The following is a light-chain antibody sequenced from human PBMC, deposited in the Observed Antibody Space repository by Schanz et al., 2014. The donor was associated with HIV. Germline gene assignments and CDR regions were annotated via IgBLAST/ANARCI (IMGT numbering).Light chain of an antibody. CDR3: ATWHSSLREVV. CDR1: ALNVGHNF. CDR2: ADY. V-gene: IGLV1-51*01. J-gene: IGLJ2*01. Sequence: QSLLTQPPSVSAAPGQRVTISCSGGALNVGHNFVSGYQQFPGTAPKLLIFADYQRPSEIPDRISGSKTGTSATLAINGLQTGDEADYYCATWHSSLREVVFGGGTKLTVL.